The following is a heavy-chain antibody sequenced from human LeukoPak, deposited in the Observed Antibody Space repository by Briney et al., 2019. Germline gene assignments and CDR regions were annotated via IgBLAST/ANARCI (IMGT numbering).Heavy chain of an antibody. D-gene: IGHD1-26*01. Sequence: SVKVSCKASGGTFSSYTTSWVRQAPGQGLEWMGRIIPILGIANYAQKFQGRVTITADKSTSTAYMELSSLRSEDTAVYYCARPGCVGANHNYFDYWGQGTLVTVSS. J-gene: IGHJ4*02. CDR3: ARPGCVGANHNYFDY. CDR1: GGTFSSYT. V-gene: IGHV1-69*02. CDR2: IIPILGIA.